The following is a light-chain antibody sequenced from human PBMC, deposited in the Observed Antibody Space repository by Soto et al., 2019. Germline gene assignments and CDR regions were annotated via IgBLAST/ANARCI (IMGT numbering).Light chain of an antibody. J-gene: IGKJ2*01. CDR1: QIISSTY. CDR3: QHYGTSLYT. Sequence: DIVLTQSPGTLSLSPGESATLSCRASQIISSTYLGWYQQKPGQAPRLLIYGASSRATGIPDRFSGSGSGTDFTLTISRLEPEEFAVYYCQHYGTSLYTFGQGTKLEIK. V-gene: IGKV3-20*01. CDR2: GAS.